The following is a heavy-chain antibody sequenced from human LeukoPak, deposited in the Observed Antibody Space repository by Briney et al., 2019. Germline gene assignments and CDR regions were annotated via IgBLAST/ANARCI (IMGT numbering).Heavy chain of an antibody. J-gene: IGHJ5*02. D-gene: IGHD4-17*01. V-gene: IGHV3-30*02. Sequence: PGGSLRLSCAASGFTFSSYGMHWVRQAPGKGLEWVAFIRYDGSNKYYADSVKGRFTISRDNSKNTLYLQMNSLRAEDTAVYYCAKDLSQPRGDYERIDPWGQGTLVTVSS. CDR1: GFTFSSYG. CDR3: AKDLSQPRGDYERIDP. CDR2: IRYDGSNK.